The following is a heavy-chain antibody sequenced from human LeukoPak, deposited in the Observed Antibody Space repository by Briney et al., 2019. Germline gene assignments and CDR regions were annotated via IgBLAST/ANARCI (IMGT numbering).Heavy chain of an antibody. CDR3: AREGCSGGSCYPFNYGMDV. CDR2: INPSGGST. J-gene: IGHJ6*02. CDR1: GYTFTGYY. V-gene: IGHV1-46*01. D-gene: IGHD2-15*01. Sequence: ASVKVSCKASGYTFTGYYMHWVRQAPGQGLEWMGIINPSGGSTSYAQKFQGRVTMTRDTSTSTVYMELSSLRSEDTAVYYCAREGCSGGSCYPFNYGMDVWGQGTTVTVSS.